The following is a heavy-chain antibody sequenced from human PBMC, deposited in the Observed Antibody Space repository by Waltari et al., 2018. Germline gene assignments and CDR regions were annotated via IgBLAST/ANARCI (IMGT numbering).Heavy chain of an antibody. J-gene: IGHJ3*02. V-gene: IGHV1-24*01. CDR2: FDPEDGKR. CDR3: ATDSRGGNDGFDI. CDR1: GYILTELS. D-gene: IGHD1-1*01. Sequence: SCKVSGYILTELSIHWVRQAPGKGLEWMGGFDPEDGKRIYAQKFQGRVTMTEDTSTDTAYMELSSLRSEDTAVYYCATDSRGGNDGFDIWGQGTIVTASS.